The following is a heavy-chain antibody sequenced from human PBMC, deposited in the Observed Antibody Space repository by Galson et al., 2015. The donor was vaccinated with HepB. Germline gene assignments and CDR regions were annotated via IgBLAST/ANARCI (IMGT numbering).Heavy chain of an antibody. D-gene: IGHD4-17*01. J-gene: IGHJ2*01. CDR2: ISGSGGST. CDR1: GFTFSSYA. Sequence: SLRLSCAASGFTFSSYAMSWVRQAPGKGLEWVSAISGSGGSTYYADSVKGRFTISRDNSKNTLYLQMNSLRAEDTAVYYCAKDGSGDYGDYVFLDWYFDLWGRGTLVTVSS. V-gene: IGHV3-23*01. CDR3: AKDGSGDYGDYVFLDWYFDL.